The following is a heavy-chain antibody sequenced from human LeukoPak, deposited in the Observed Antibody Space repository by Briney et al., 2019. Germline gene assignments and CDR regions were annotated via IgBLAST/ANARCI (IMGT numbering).Heavy chain of an antibody. J-gene: IGHJ4*02. V-gene: IGHV4-59*01. D-gene: IGHD6-6*01. CDR2: IYYSGST. CDR3: AGGQLVDY. CDR1: GVSISSYY. Sequence: MSSETLSLTCTVSGVSISSYYWSWIRQPPGEGLEWIGYIYYSGSTNYNPSLKSRVTISVDTSKNQFSLKPSSMTAADTAVYYCAGGQLVDYWGQGTLVTVSS.